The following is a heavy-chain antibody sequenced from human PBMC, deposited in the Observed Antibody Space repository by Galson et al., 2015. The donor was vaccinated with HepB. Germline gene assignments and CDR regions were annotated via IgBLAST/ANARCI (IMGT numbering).Heavy chain of an antibody. CDR3: AKATRTYCGADCPDT. CDR1: GFAFNNYA. V-gene: IGHV3-23*01. CDR2: ISGSDGKP. D-gene: IGHD2-21*02. J-gene: IGHJ5*02. Sequence: SLRLSCAASGFAFNNYAMSWVRQAPGKGLEWVSVISGSDGKPYYADSVKGRFTISRDTSKNTLYLQMSSLRAEDTAVYYCAKATRTYCGADCPDTWGQGTLVTVSS.